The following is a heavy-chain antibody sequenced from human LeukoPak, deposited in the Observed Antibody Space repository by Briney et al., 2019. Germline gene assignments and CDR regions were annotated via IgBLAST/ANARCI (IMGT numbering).Heavy chain of an antibody. CDR1: GGSISSGDYY. CDR2: IYYSGST. Sequence: SETLSLTCTVSGGSISSGDYYWSWIRQPPGKGLEWIGYIYYSGSTYYNPSLKSRVTISVDTSKNQFSLKLSSVTAADTAVYYCARELLHNDFYGMDVWGQGPRSPSP. D-gene: IGHD2-15*01. J-gene: IGHJ6*02. V-gene: IGHV4-30-4*01. CDR3: ARELLHNDFYGMDV.